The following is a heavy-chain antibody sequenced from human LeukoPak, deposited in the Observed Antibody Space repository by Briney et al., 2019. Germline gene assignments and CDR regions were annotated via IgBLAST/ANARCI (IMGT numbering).Heavy chain of an antibody. CDR2: INPNSGGT. D-gene: IGHD2-8*01. Sequence: GASVKVSCKASGYTFTGYYMHWVRQAPGQGLEWMGWINPNSGGTNYAQKFQGRVTMTRDTSISTAYMELSRLRSDDTAVYYCAXXXXXXXXXCHYYYYYGMDVWGQGTTVTVSS. V-gene: IGHV1-2*02. J-gene: IGHJ6*02. CDR1: GYTFTGYY. CDR3: AXXXXXXXXXCHYYYYYGMDV.